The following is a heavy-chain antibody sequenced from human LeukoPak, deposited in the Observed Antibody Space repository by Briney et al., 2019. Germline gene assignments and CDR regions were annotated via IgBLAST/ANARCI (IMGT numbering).Heavy chain of an antibody. CDR1: GGSISSGGYY. J-gene: IGHJ3*02. D-gene: IGHD6-6*01. CDR2: IYHSGST. V-gene: IGHV4-30-2*01. Sequence: SQTLSLTCTVSGGSISSGGYYWSWIRQPPGKGLEWIGYIYHSGSTYYNPSLKSRVTISVDRSKNQFSLKLSSVTAADTAVYYCARGSLESSSSAFDIWGQGTMVTVSS. CDR3: ARGSLESSSSAFDI.